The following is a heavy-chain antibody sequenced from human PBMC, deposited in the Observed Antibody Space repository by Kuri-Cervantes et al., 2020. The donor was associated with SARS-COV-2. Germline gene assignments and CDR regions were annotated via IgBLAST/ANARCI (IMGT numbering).Heavy chain of an antibody. J-gene: IGHJ3*02. CDR1: GFTFSSYS. CDR3: AENRDGYKLAFDI. Sequence: GESLKISCAASGFTFSSYSMHWVRQAPGKGLEWVSYISSSSSYIYYADSVKGRFTISRDNAKNSLYLHMNSLRAEDTAVYYCAENRDGYKLAFDIWGQGTMVTVSS. D-gene: IGHD5-24*01. CDR2: ISSSSSYI. V-gene: IGHV3-21*01.